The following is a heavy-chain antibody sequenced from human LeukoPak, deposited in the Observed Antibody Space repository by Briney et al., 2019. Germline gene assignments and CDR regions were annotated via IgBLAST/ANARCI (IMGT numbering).Heavy chain of an antibody. CDR2: ITNSGNSK. CDR1: EFTFSSYS. CDR3: ARASPMGAAAGMVNY. V-gene: IGHV3-48*04. Sequence: GGSLRLSCAASEFTFSSYSMNWVRQAPGKGLEWVSYITNSGNSKSYADSVKGRFTISRGNAKNSLYLQMNSLRAEDTALYYCARASPMGAAAGMVNYWGQGTLVTVSS. J-gene: IGHJ4*02. D-gene: IGHD6-13*01.